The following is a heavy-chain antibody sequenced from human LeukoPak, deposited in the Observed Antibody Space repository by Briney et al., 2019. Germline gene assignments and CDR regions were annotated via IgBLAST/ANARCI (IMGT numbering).Heavy chain of an antibody. V-gene: IGHV1-8*01. D-gene: IGHD6-13*01. J-gene: IGHJ4*02. CDR2: MYPNSGNT. CDR3: ARETRIAAAGQGY. CDR1: GYTFTSYD. Sequence: ASVKVSCKASGYTFTSYDINWVRQATGQGLEWMGWMYPNSGNTGYAQKFQGRVTMTRNTSISTAYMELSSLRSEDTAVYYCARETRIAAAGQGYWGQGTLVTVSS.